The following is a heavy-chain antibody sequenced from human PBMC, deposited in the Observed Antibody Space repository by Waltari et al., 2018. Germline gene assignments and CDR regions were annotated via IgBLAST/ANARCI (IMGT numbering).Heavy chain of an antibody. J-gene: IGHJ3*02. V-gene: IGHV4-39*07. CDR3: ARDRDSSGWYLGAFDI. D-gene: IGHD6-19*01. CDR1: GGSISSSSYY. Sequence: QLQLQESGPGLVKPSETLSLTCTVSGGSISSSSYYWGWIRPPPGKGLEWIGSIYYSGSTYYNPSLKSRVTISVDTSKNQFSLKLSSVTAADTAVYYCARDRDSSGWYLGAFDIWGQGTMVTVSS. CDR2: IYYSGST.